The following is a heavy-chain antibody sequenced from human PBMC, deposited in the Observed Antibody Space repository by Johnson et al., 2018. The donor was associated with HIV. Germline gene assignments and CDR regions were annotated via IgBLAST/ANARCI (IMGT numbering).Heavy chain of an antibody. CDR2: IYSGATT. CDR1: GFTVSSNY. CDR3: AKDREPASYDAFDI. Sequence: VQLVESGGGLVQPGGSLRLSCAASGFTVSSNYMSWVRQAPGKGLEWVSVIYSGATTDYADSVKGRFTISRDISKNTLYLQMNSLRGDDTAVYYCAKDREPASYDAFDIWGQVTMVTVSS. D-gene: IGHD1-26*01. V-gene: IGHV3-66*01. J-gene: IGHJ3*02.